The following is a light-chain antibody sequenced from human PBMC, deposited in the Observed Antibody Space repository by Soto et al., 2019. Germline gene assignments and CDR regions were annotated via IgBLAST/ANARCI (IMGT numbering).Light chain of an antibody. CDR3: SSYTRSTTVV. V-gene: IGLV2-14*01. Sequence: QSVLTQPASVSGSPGQSITISCSGTSSDIGGYNYVSWYQQHPGKAPKLVICEVSDRPSGVSNRFSGSKSGNTASLTISGLQAEDEADYYCSSYTRSTTVVFGGGTKLTVL. CDR2: EVS. CDR1: SSDIGGYNY. J-gene: IGLJ3*02.